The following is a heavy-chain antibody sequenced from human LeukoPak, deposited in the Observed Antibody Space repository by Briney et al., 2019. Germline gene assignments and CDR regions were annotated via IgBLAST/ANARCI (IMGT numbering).Heavy chain of an antibody. CDR2: IYYSGST. D-gene: IGHD3-22*01. Sequence: SETLSLTCTVSGGSISSSSYYWGWIRQPPGKGLEWIGSIYYSGSTYYNPSLKSRVTISVDTSKNQFFLKLSSVTAADTAVYYCARDLEYYDSNHYFDYWGQGTLVTVSS. V-gene: IGHV4-39*07. CDR3: ARDLEYYDSNHYFDY. CDR1: GGSISSSSYY. J-gene: IGHJ4*02.